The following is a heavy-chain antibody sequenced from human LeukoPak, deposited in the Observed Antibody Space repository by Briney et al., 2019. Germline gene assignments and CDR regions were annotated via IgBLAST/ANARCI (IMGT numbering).Heavy chain of an antibody. CDR2: ISSKSTTT. Sequence: GFTFSXXXXXWXXXAPGXXXXXXXXISSKSTTTYYADSVKGRFTISRDNAKNSLHLQMNSLRAEDTAVYYCARDLLNYYYYGMDVWGQGTTVTVSS. J-gene: IGHJ6*02. V-gene: IGHV3-48*04. CDR3: ARDLLNYYYYGMDV. CDR1: GFTFSXXX. D-gene: IGHD2-15*01.